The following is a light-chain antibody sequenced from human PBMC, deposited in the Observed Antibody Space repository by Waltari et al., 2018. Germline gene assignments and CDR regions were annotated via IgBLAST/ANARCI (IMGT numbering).Light chain of an antibody. CDR2: GAS. V-gene: IGKV3-20*01. CDR1: QTVRTTY. CDR3: QQYDISPLT. J-gene: IGKJ4*01. Sequence: EIALTQSPGTLSLSPGERATLPCRASQTVRTTYLAWYQQKPGQAPTLLIYGASSRATGIPDRFSGSGSGTDFSLTISSLEPEDFAVYYCQQYDISPLTFGGGTKVEIK.